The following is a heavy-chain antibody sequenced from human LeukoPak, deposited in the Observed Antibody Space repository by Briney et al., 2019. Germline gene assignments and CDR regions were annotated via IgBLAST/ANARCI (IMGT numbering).Heavy chain of an antibody. V-gene: IGHV4-4*07. CDR1: GGSISSYY. CDR2: IYTSGST. CDR3: ARPAMTTVQGDDAFDI. D-gene: IGHD4-11*01. J-gene: IGHJ3*02. Sequence: SETLSLTCTVSGGSISSYYWSWIRQPAGKGLEWIGRIYTSGSTNYNPSLKSRVTMSVDTSKNQFSLKLSSVTAADTAMYYCARPAMTTVQGDDAFDIWGQGTMVTVSS.